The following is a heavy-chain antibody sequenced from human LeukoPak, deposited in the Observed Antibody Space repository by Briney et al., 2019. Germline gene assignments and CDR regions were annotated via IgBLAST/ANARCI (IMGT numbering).Heavy chain of an antibody. V-gene: IGHV2-5*01. Sequence: GPTLVNPTQTLTLTCTFSGFSLSTSGVDVGWIRQPPGKALEWLALIYWNVDKRYSPSLKSRLTITKDTSKNQVVLTMTNMDPVDTATYYCALSTTVGSPFDYWGQGTLVTVSS. D-gene: IGHD1-1*01. CDR1: GFSLSTSGVD. CDR2: IYWNVDK. CDR3: ALSTTVGSPFDY. J-gene: IGHJ4*02.